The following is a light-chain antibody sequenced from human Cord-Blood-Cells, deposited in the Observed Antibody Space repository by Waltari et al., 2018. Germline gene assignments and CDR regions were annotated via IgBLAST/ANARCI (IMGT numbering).Light chain of an antibody. CDR2: AAS. Sequence: DIQMTSSPSSLSTSVGARVTITCRASQSISSYLNWYQQKPGKAPKLLIYAASSLQSGVPARFSGSGSGTDFTLTISSRQPEDFATYYCQQSYSTPHSFGQGTKLEIK. J-gene: IGKJ2*03. CDR3: QQSYSTPHS. CDR1: QSISSY. V-gene: IGKV1-39*01.